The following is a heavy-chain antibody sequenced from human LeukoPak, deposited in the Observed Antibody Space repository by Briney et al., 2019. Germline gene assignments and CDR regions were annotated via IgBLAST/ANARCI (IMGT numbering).Heavy chain of an antibody. J-gene: IGHJ3*02. V-gene: IGHV4-59*01. D-gene: IGHD6-13*01. CDR2: IYYSGST. CDR3: AGGSAAGNAFDI. Sequence: PSETLSLTCTVSGGSISSYYWTWIRQPPGKGLEWIGYIYYSGSTNYNPSLKSRVTISVDTSKNQFSLKLSSVTAADTAVYYCAGGSAAGNAFDIWGQGTMVTVSS. CDR1: GGSISSYY.